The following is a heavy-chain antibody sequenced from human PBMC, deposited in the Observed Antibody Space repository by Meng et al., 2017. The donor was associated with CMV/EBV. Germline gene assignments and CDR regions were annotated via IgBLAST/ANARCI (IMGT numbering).Heavy chain of an antibody. CDR1: GGSISSYY. CDR2: IYYSGST. Sequence: SETLSLTCTVSGGSISSYYWSWIRQPPGKGLEWIGYIYYSGSTNYNPSLKSRVTISVDTSKNQFSLKLSSVTAADTAVYYCARVKSAFDIWGQGTTVTVSS. V-gene: IGHV4-59*01. J-gene: IGHJ3*02. CDR3: ARVKSAFDI.